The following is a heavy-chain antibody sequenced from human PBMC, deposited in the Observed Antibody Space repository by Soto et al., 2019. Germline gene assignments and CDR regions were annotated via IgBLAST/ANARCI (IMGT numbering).Heavy chain of an antibody. D-gene: IGHD3-16*02. CDR2: IYYSGST. V-gene: IGHV4-31*03. J-gene: IGHJ4*02. CDR3: ARVRSYDYVWGSYRRDIYFDY. CDR1: GGSISSGGYY. Sequence: KPSETLSLTCTVSGGSISSGGYYWSWIRQHPGKGLEWIGYIYYSGSTYYNPSLKSRVTISVDTSKNQFSLKLSSVTAADTAVYYCARVRSYDYVWGSYRRDIYFDYWGQGTLVAVSS.